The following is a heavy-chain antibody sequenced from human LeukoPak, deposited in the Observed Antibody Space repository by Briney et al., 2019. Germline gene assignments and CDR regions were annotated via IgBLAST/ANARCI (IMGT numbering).Heavy chain of an antibody. D-gene: IGHD6-19*01. CDR2: ITGSGDYT. CDR3: AKDHDNSGWSTPINDY. CDR1: GFTFSNYA. Sequence: PGGSLRLSCAASGFTFSNYAMTWVRQAPGKGLEWVSSITGSGDYTYYTDSVKGRFTVSRDNSKNTLFLQMNSLRAEDTAVYYCAKDHDNSGWSTPINDYWGQGTLVTVSS. J-gene: IGHJ4*02. V-gene: IGHV3-23*01.